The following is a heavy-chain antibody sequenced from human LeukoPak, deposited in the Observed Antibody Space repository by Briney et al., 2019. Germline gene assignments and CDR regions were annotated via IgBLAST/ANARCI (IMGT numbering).Heavy chain of an antibody. CDR3: ARDIVVVPAAIRDYYYYYYMDV. D-gene: IGHD2-2*02. V-gene: IGHV4-4*07. CDR1: GGSISSYY. CDR2: IYTSGST. J-gene: IGHJ6*03. Sequence: SETLSLTCTVSGGSISSYYWSWIRQPAGKGLEWIGRIYTSGSTNYNPSLKSRVAMSVDTSKNQFSLKLSSVTAADTAVYYCARDIVVVPAAIRDYYYYYYMDVWGKGTTVTVSS.